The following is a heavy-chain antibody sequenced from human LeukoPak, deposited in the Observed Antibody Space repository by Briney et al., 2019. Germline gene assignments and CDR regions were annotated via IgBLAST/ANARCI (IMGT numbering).Heavy chain of an antibody. Sequence: PGGSLRLSCAASGFTFSSYWMTWVRQAPGKGLEWVANIKEDGSEKNYVDSVGGRFTVSRDNAKNSLYLQMNSLRVEDTGVYYCARDKWNPGYWGQGTLVTVSS. D-gene: IGHD1-20*01. V-gene: IGHV3-7*01. J-gene: IGHJ4*02. CDR2: IKEDGSEK. CDR3: ARDKWNPGY. CDR1: GFTFSSYW.